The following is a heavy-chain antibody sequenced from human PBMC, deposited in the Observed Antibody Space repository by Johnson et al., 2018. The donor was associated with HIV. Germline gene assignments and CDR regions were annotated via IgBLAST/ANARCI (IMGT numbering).Heavy chain of an antibody. CDR2: ISWNSGSI. CDR1: GFTFDDYA. Sequence: EVQLVESGGGLVQPGRSLRLSCAASGFTFDDYAMHWVRQAPGKGLEWVSGISWNSGSIGYADSVKGRFTISRDNAKNSLYLQMNSLRAEDTAVYYCARDRYYDSSGSHAFDIWGQGTMVTVSS. D-gene: IGHD3-22*01. J-gene: IGHJ3*02. CDR3: ARDRYYDSSGSHAFDI. V-gene: IGHV3-9*01.